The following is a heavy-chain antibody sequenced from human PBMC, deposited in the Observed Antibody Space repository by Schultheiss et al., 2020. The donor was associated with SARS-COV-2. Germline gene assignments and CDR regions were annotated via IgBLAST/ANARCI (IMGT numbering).Heavy chain of an antibody. V-gene: IGHV4-59*04. D-gene: IGHD3-3*01. J-gene: IGHJ4*02. CDR3: AKDLEVTIFGVVIKAFDY. CDR2: IYYSGSI. CDR1: GGSISSYY. Sequence: SETLSLTCTVSGGSISSYYWSWIRQPPGKALEWIGYIYYSGSIYYNPSLKSRVTMSVDTSKNQFSLRLTSVTAADTAVYYCAKDLEVTIFGVVIKAFDYWGQGALVTVSS.